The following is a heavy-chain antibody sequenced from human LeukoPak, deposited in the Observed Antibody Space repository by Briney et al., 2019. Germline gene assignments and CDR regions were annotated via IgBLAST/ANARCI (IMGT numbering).Heavy chain of an antibody. V-gene: IGHV3-49*04. J-gene: IGHJ4*02. Sequence: GGSLRLSCTASGFTFGDYAMSWVRQAPGKGLEWVGFIRSKAYGGTTEYAASVKGRFTISRDDSKSIAYLQMNSLKTEDTAVYYCTRRVSIVVVPAACDYWGQGTLVTVSS. D-gene: IGHD2-2*01. CDR2: IRSKAYGGTT. CDR3: TRRVSIVVVPAACDY. CDR1: GFTFGDYA.